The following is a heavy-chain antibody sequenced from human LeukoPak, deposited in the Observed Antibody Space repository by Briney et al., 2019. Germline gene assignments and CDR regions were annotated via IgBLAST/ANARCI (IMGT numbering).Heavy chain of an antibody. V-gene: IGHV4-30-4*08. J-gene: IGHJ4*02. CDR3: ARVKYSGSYYGVDY. Sequence: SETLSLTCTVSGDSISSADYYWSWIRQPPGKGLEWIGYIYYSGSTYYNPSLKSRVIISADTSKNQFSLKPSSVTAADTAVYYCARVKYSGSYYGVDYWGQGTLVTVSS. CDR2: IYYSGST. CDR1: GDSISSADYY. D-gene: IGHD1-26*01.